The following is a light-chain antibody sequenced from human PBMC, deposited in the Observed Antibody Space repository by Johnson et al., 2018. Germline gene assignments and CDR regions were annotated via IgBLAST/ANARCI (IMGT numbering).Light chain of an antibody. CDR3: GTWDSSLSAGNV. J-gene: IGLJ1*01. CDR1: SSNIGNNY. CDR2: ENN. Sequence: QSVLTQPPSVSAAPGQKVTISCSGSSSNIGNNYVSWYQQLPGTAPKLLIYENNKRPSGITDRSSGSKSGTSATLGITGLQTGDEAYYYCGTWDSSLSAGNVFGTGTKVTVL. V-gene: IGLV1-51*02.